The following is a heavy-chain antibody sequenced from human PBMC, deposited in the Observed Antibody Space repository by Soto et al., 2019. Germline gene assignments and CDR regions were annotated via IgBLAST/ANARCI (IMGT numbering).Heavy chain of an antibody. CDR2: ISYDGSNK. Sequence: QVQLVESGGGVVQPGRSLRLSCAASGFTFSSYGMHWVRQAPGKGLEWVAVISYDGSNKYYADSVKGRFTISRDNSKNTLYLQMNSLRAEDTAVYYCAKDLLPLVTGDCYGMDVWGQGTTVTVSS. CDR3: AKDLLPLVTGDCYGMDV. CDR1: GFTFSSYG. D-gene: IGHD6-13*01. V-gene: IGHV3-30*18. J-gene: IGHJ6*02.